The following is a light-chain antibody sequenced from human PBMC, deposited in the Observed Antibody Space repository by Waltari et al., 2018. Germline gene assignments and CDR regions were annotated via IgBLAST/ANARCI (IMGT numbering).Light chain of an antibody. CDR2: NTN. Sequence: QTVVTQEPSFAVAPGGSVRFACGLRSCSVSTTPDPPWYQQTPGQAPRTLMYNTNTRSSGVPDRFSGSILGNKAALTITGAQAEDESDYYCLLYISSGISIFGGGTKLTVL. CDR3: LLYISSGISI. V-gene: IGLV8-61*01. CDR1: SCSVSTTPD. J-gene: IGLJ2*01.